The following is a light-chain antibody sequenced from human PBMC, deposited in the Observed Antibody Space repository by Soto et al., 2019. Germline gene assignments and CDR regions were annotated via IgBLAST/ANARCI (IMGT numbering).Light chain of an antibody. V-gene: IGKV3-11*01. CDR3: QQRSNWPAVT. Sequence: EIVLTQSPATLSLSPGERATLSCRASQSVSSYLAWYQQRPGQAPRLLIYDASSRATGIPARFSGSGSGTDFTLSISSLEPEDFAVYYGQQRSNWPAVTFGPGTQVDIK. CDR2: DAS. CDR1: QSVSSY. J-gene: IGKJ3*01.